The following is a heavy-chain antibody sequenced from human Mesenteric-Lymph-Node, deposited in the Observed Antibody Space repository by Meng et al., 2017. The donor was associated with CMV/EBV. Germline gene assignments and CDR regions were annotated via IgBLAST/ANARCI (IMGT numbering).Heavy chain of an antibody. CDR1: GFTFSSYA. J-gene: IGHJ4*02. CDR3: AARRDGYNYGDY. V-gene: IGHV3-30-3*01. Sequence: GGSLRLSCAASGFTFSSYAMHWVRQAPGKGLEWVAVISYDGSNKYYADSVKGRFTISRDNSKNTLYLQMNSLRAEDTAVYYCAARRDGYNYGDYWGQGTLVTVSS. CDR2: ISYDGSNK. D-gene: IGHD5-24*01.